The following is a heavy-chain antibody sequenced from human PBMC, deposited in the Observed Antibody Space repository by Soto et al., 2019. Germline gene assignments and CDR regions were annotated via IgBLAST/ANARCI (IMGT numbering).Heavy chain of an antibody. D-gene: IGHD2-21*01. Sequence: PXXTCGVSGRSLRGNFVGWVRRPPVMALEWIGEINHLGSINYNPSLKSRVTMSVDTSKNQFSLTLNSVTAADTATYYCSRGGISHWAYFYYMDVWDSGTTVPVSS. CDR3: SRGGISHWAYFYYMDV. J-gene: IGHJ6*03. CDR1: GRSLRGNF. CDR2: INHLGSI. V-gene: IGHV4-34*01.